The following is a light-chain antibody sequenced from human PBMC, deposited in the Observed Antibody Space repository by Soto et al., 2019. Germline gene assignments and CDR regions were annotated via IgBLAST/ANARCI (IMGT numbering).Light chain of an antibody. J-gene: IGLJ7*01. V-gene: IGLV1-44*01. CDR3: AAWYDSLDGHAV. CDR1: TFNVGTNA. Sequence: QSVLTQPPSASGIPGQRVTISWSGSTFNVGTNAVIWYQQLPGLAPKLLLYNNIYRPSGVPDRFSGSKSGTSASLAISGLQAEDEADYYCAAWYDSLDGHAVFGGGTQLTVL. CDR2: NNI.